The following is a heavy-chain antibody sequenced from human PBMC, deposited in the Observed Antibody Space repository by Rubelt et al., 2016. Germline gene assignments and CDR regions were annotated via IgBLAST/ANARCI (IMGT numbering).Heavy chain of an antibody. Sequence: QVQLVQSGAEVKKPGASVKVSCKASGYTFTYCSLHWLQQAPGQGLDRMRWNTLYNGNTNYAKKFHGRVTSTRDRSLRTAYIELSSRRSEDSAVYYWARSASIAGDWGQGTLVTVSS. J-gene: IGHJ4*02. CDR2: NTLYNGNT. D-gene: IGHD6-6*01. CDR3: ARSASIAGD. CDR1: GYTFTYCS. V-gene: IGHV1-68*02.